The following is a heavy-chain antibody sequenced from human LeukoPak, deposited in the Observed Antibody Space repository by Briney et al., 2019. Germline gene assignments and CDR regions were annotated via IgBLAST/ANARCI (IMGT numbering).Heavy chain of an antibody. J-gene: IGHJ5*02. Sequence: PSETQSLTCTVPVGSITSYYWNWIRQPPGKGLEWIGNIYYSGSTNYNPSLKSRVTISVDTSKNQFSLKLNSVTAADTAVYYCASSIAADNWFDPWGQGTLVTVSS. CDR2: IYYSGST. CDR1: VGSITSYY. CDR3: ASSIAADNWFDP. D-gene: IGHD6-13*01. V-gene: IGHV4-59*01.